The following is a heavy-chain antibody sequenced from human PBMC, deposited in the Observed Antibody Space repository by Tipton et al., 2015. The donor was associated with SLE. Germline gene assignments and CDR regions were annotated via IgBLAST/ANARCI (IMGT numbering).Heavy chain of an antibody. CDR1: GGSITNSNYY. D-gene: IGHD3-16*01. J-gene: IGHJ2*01. CDR2: IYHSGRT. CDR3: ARDLTLGRWYFDL. Sequence: TLSLTCTVSGGSITNSNYYWGWIRQPPGKGLERIGGIYHSGRTYYNPSLKSRVTISVDTSKNQFSLRLSSVTAADTAVYYCARDLTLGRWYFDLWGRGTRVTVSS. V-gene: IGHV4-39*07.